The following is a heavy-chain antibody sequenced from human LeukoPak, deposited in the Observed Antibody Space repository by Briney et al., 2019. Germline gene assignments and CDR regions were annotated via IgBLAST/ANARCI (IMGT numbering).Heavy chain of an antibody. J-gene: IGHJ4*02. CDR1: GFTFSSYA. Sequence: GGSLRLSCAASGFTFSSYAMSWVRQAPGKGLEWVSAISGSGGSTYYADSVKGRFTISRDNAKNSLYLQMNSLRAEDTAVYYCARATYYSGSSGYFLYWGQGTLVTVSS. V-gene: IGHV3-23*01. CDR3: ARATYYSGSSGYFLY. D-gene: IGHD3-22*01. CDR2: ISGSGGST.